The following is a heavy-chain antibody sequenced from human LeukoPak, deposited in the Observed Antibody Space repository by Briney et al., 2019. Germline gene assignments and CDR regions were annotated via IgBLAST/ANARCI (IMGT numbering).Heavy chain of an antibody. J-gene: IGHJ5*02. CDR2: IYTSGST. V-gene: IGHV4-61*02. CDR1: GGSISSGSYY. CDR3: AREWHCSSTSCYTLWFDP. Sequence: PSQTLSLTCTVSGGSISSGSYYWSWIRQPAGKGLEWIGRIYTSGSTNYNPSLKSRVTISVDTFKNQFSLKLSSVTAADTAVYYCAREWHCSSTSCYTLWFDPWGQGTLVTVSS. D-gene: IGHD2-2*02.